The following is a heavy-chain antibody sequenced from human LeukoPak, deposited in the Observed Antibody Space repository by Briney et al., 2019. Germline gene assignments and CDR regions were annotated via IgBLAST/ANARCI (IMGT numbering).Heavy chain of an antibody. V-gene: IGHV3-66*01. J-gene: IGHJ6*02. D-gene: IGHD2-21*02. CDR1: GFTFSSNY. CDR3: ARGYCGGDCYLSYYYGMDV. Sequence: GGSLRLSCAASGFTFSSNYMSWVRQAPGKGLEGVSVIYSGGSTYYADSVKGRFTISRDNSKNTLYLQMNSLRAEDTAVYYCARGYCGGDCYLSYYYGMDVWGQGTTVTVSS. CDR2: IYSGGST.